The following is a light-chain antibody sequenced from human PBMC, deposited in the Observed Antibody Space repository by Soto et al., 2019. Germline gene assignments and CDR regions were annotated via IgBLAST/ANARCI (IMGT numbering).Light chain of an antibody. J-gene: IGKJ1*01. CDR2: GAS. CDR1: QSVSRSY. CDR3: QQYGNSPPRT. V-gene: IGKV3-20*01. Sequence: EIVLTQSPGTLSLSPGERATLSCRASQSVSRSYLAWYQQKPGQAPRLLIYGASIRATGIPDRFSGSGSGTDFTLTINRVEPEDFAVYYCQQYGNSPPRTFGSGAQVEIK.